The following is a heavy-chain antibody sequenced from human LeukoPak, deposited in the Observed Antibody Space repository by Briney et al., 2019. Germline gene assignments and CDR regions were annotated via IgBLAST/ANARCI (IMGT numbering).Heavy chain of an antibody. J-gene: IGHJ4*02. D-gene: IGHD1-26*01. CDR1: GYTFTSYY. CDR2: INPSGGST. V-gene: IGHV1-46*01. CDR3: ARDRGVGATLGDFDY. Sequence: ASVKVSCKASGYTFTSYYMHWVRQAPGQGLEWMGIINPSGGSTSYAQKFQGRVTMTRDTSTSTVYMEPSSLRSEDTAVYYCARDRGVGATLGDFDYWGQGTLVTVSS.